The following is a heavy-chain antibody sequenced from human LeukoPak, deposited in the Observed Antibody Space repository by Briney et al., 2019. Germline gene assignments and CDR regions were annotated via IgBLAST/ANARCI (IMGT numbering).Heavy chain of an antibody. D-gene: IGHD1-26*01. V-gene: IGHV3-30*03. Sequence: PGGSLRLSCAASGCTFSSYGMHWVRQAPGKGLEWVAVISYDGSNKYYADSVKGRFTISRDNSKNTLNVQMTRLRAEDAAVNYCATLPGGGSPHSADYWGQGTLVTVSS. CDR2: ISYDGSNK. CDR3: ATLPGGGSPHSADY. CDR1: GCTFSSYG. J-gene: IGHJ4*02.